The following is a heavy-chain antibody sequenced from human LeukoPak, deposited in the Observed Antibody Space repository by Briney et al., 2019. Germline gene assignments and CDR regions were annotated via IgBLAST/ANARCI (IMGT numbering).Heavy chain of an antibody. CDR2: ISYDGSNK. D-gene: IGHD1-26*01. Sequence: GRSLRLSCAASGFTFSSYGMHWVRQAPGKWLEWVAVISYDGSNKYYADSVKGRFTISRDNSKNTLYLQMNSLRAEGTAVYYCAKDRGVGAPFDYWGQGTLVTVSS. CDR1: GFTFSSYG. J-gene: IGHJ4*02. CDR3: AKDRGVGAPFDY. V-gene: IGHV3-30*18.